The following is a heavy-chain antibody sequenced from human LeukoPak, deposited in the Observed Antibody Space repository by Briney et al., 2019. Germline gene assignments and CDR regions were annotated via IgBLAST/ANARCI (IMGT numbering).Heavy chain of an antibody. J-gene: IGHJ5*02. Sequence: GGSLRLSCAASGFTFSSYSMNWVRQAPGKGLQWVSSISSSRIYIYYADSVKGRFTISRDNAKNSLYLQMNSLRAEDTAVYYCASTIAARPSWFDPWGQGTLVTVSS. V-gene: IGHV3-21*01. CDR1: GFTFSSYS. CDR2: ISSSRIYI. D-gene: IGHD6-6*01. CDR3: ASTIAARPSWFDP.